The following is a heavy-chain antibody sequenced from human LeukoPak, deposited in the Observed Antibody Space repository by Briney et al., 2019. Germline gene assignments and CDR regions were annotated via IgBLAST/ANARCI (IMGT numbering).Heavy chain of an antibody. Sequence: GGALRLSCEPSGFSFPPYLIIWIGQAPGRGRDGVGYITNSGRSTNYADAVKGRFAISRDNAKKSVYLEMTDLRAEDTAVYYCAREASGNYHVFDSWGQGTLVTVSS. CDR1: GFSFPPYL. D-gene: IGHD1-26*01. V-gene: IGHV3-11*04. J-gene: IGHJ4*02. CDR3: AREASGNYHVFDS. CDR2: ITNSGRST.